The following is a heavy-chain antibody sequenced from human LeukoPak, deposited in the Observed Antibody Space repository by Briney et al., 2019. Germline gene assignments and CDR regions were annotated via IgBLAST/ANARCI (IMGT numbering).Heavy chain of an antibody. Sequence: GGSLRLSCAASGFTFSSYAMHWVRQAPGKGLEWVAVISYDGSNKYYADSVKGRFTISRDNSKNTLYLQMNSLRAEDTAVYYCAKGSRGIVVVPAASSFDYWGQGTLVTVSS. D-gene: IGHD2-2*01. J-gene: IGHJ4*02. V-gene: IGHV3-30*07. CDR3: AKGSRGIVVVPAASSFDY. CDR2: ISYDGSNK. CDR1: GFTFSSYA.